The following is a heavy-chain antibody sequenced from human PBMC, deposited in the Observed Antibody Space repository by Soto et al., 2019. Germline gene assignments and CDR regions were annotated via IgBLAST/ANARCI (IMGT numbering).Heavy chain of an antibody. J-gene: IGHJ4*02. CDR1: GDSINSNYC. D-gene: IGHD6-19*01. CDR2: IYYSGGT. Sequence: QVQLQESGPGLVRPSGTLSLTCAVSGDSINSNYCWTWVRQPPGKGLEWIAEIYYSGGTSYNPSLQSRVTVSMDKSKTQCSLNLTSVTAADTAMYYCARDTGWGLGYWGQGTLVTVSS. CDR3: ARDTGWGLGY. V-gene: IGHV4-4*02.